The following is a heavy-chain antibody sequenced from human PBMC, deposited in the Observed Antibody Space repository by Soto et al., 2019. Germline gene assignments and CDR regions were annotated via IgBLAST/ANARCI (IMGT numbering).Heavy chain of an antibody. V-gene: IGHV4-31*03. CDR3: ARATPAGSADF. Sequence: SETLSLTCTASGGSNSRDGYYWSWIRQHPGKGLEWIAYISYSGSSYSNPSLKSRVTISADTSKNQFSLRLTSVTAADTAVYFCARATPAGSADFWGQGTLVTVSS. J-gene: IGHJ4*02. D-gene: IGHD2-2*01. CDR2: ISYSGSS. CDR1: GGSNSRDGYY.